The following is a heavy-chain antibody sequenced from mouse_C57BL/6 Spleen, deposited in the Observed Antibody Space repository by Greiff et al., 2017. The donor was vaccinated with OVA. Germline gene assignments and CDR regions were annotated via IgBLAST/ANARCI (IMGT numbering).Heavy chain of an antibody. J-gene: IGHJ4*01. CDR1: GYTFTDYE. CDR3: TRRLRGAMDY. CDR2: IDPETGGT. Sequence: VQLQQSGAELVRPGASVTLSCKASGYTFTDYEMHWVKQIPVHGLEWIGAIDPETGGTAYNQKFKGKAILTADKSSSTAYMELRSLTSEDSAVYYCTRRLRGAMDYWGQGTSVTVSS. D-gene: IGHD1-2*01. V-gene: IGHV1-15*01.